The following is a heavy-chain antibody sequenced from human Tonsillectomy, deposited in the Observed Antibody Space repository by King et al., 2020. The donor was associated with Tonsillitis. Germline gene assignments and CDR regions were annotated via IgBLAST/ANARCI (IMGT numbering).Heavy chain of an antibody. CDR3: AKDSAAGGYGFSYFCGMDV. CDR2: IHPSGGTT. J-gene: IGHJ6*02. D-gene: IGHD5-12*01. CDR1: GYTFTNYY. V-gene: IGHV1-46*01. Sequence: QLVQSGAEVKKPGASVQVSCKATGYTFTNYYVHWVRQAPGQGLEWMGMIHPSGGTTRFAEKFQGRVTMTKDTYTSTVYMQLSSLRSEDTAVYYCAKDSAAGGYGFSYFCGMDVWGQGTTVTVSS.